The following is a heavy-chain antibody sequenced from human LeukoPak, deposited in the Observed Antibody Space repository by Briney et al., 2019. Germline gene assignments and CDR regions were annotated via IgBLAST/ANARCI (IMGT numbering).Heavy chain of an antibody. CDR2: IYPSGGT. Sequence: PSETLSLTCTVSGSSLNSASYWGWIRQPPGKGLEWIETIYPSGGTSYNPSPRSRVTISLDTSKNQFSLKLNAVTSADTAVYFCAERSAYESLFDYWGGGPLVTVSS. J-gene: IGHJ4*02. V-gene: IGHV4-38-2*02. CDR1: GSSLNSASY. CDR3: AERSAYESLFDY. D-gene: IGHD3-3*01.